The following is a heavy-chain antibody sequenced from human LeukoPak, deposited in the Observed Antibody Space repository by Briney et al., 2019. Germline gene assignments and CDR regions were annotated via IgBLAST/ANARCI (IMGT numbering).Heavy chain of an antibody. Sequence: GGSLRLSCAASGFTFNNYAMSWVRQAPGKGLEWVSGISGSGDNTYYADSVRGRFTISRDNAKNSLYLQMNSLRAEDTAVYYCARPAADCGGDCYWAFDYWGQGTLVTVSS. J-gene: IGHJ4*02. CDR2: ISGSGDNT. V-gene: IGHV3-23*01. CDR1: GFTFNNYA. D-gene: IGHD2-21*01. CDR3: ARPAADCGGDCYWAFDY.